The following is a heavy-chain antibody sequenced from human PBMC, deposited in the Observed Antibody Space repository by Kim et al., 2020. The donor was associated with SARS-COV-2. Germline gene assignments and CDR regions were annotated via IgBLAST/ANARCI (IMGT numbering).Heavy chain of an antibody. D-gene: IGHD2-2*01. CDR3: ATHPPYCSSTSCYYYGMDV. Sequence: ASVKVSCKVSGYTLTELSMHWVRQAPGKGLDWMGGFDPEDGETIYAQKFQGRVTMTEDTSTDTAYMELSSLRSEDTAVYYCATHPPYCSSTSCYYYGMDVWGQGTTVTVSS. CDR2: FDPEDGET. J-gene: IGHJ6*02. CDR1: GYTLTELS. V-gene: IGHV1-24*01.